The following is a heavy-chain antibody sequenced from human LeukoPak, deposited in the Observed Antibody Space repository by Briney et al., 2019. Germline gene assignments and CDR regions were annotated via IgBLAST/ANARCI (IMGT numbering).Heavy chain of an antibody. V-gene: IGHV1-2*02. D-gene: IGHD3-3*01. CDR2: INPNSGGT. CDR3: ARELSDDFWSGYYYQYFDY. Sequence: GASVKVSCKASGYTFAGYYMHWVRQAPGQGLEWMGWINPNSGGTNYAQQFQGRVTMTRDTSISTAYMELSRLRSDDTAVYYCARELSDDFWSGYYYQYFDYWGQGTLVTVSS. J-gene: IGHJ4*02. CDR1: GYTFAGYY.